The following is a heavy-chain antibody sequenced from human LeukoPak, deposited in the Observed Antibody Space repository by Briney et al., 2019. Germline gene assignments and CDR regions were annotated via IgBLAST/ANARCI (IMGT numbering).Heavy chain of an antibody. V-gene: IGHV4-34*01. CDR1: GGSFSGYY. CDR3: ARGEISVGGFDY. D-gene: IGHD3-16*01. Sequence: PSETLSLTCAVYGGSFSGYYWSWIRHPPGKGLELIGEINHSGSTNYNPSLKSRVTISVDTSKNQFSLKLSSVTAADTAVYYCARGEISVGGFDYWGQGTLVTVSS. CDR2: INHSGST. J-gene: IGHJ4*02.